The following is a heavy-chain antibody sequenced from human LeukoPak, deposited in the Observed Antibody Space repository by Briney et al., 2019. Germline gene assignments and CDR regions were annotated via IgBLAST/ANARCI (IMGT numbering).Heavy chain of an antibody. V-gene: IGHV4-4*02. CDR1: GGSITQTNY. CDR2: VNLQGST. Sequence: PSETLSLTCDVSGGSITQTNYCTWVRQPPGKGLEWIGEVNLQGSTNYNPSLMRRVAISVVTSANHVSLQLTSVTAADTAVYYCAREGGPYRPLDYSGQGTLVTVSS. CDR3: AREGGPYRPLDY. J-gene: IGHJ4*02.